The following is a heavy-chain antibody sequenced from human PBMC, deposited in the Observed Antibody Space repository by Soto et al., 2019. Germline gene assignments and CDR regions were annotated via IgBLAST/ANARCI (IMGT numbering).Heavy chain of an antibody. V-gene: IGHV4-34*01. D-gene: IGHD3-10*01. Sequence: SETLSLTCAVYGGSFSGYYWSWIRQPPGKGLEWIGEINHSGSTNYNPSLKSRVTISVDTSKNQFSLKLSSVTTADTAVYYCARGGNYYYGSGSYYTGTDFDYWGQGTLVTVSS. CDR1: GGSFSGYY. CDR2: INHSGST. CDR3: ARGGNYYYGSGSYYTGTDFDY. J-gene: IGHJ4*02.